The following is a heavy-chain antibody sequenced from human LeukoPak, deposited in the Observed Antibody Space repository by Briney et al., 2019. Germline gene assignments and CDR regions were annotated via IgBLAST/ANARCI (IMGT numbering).Heavy chain of an antibody. CDR3: ARDPSVKGSSWYRGDYFDY. Sequence: GGSLRLSCAASGFTFSSYSMNWVRQAPGEGLEWVSSISSSSSYIYYADSVKGRFTISRDNAKNSLYLQMNSLRAEDTAVYYCARDPSVKGSSWYRGDYFDYWGQGTLVTVSS. J-gene: IGHJ4*02. V-gene: IGHV3-21*01. CDR2: ISSSSSYI. CDR1: GFTFSSYS. D-gene: IGHD6-13*01.